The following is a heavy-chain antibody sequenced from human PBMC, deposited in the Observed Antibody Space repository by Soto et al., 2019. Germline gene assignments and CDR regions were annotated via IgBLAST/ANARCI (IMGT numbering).Heavy chain of an antibody. D-gene: IGHD6-19*01. Sequence: VASVKLSCKDSGYTFTSNGISCVRQAPGQGLEWMGWISAYNGNTNYAQKLQGRVTMTTDTSTSTAYMELRSLRSDDTAVYYCARNSAVAGMSGWGQGTLVTVSS. V-gene: IGHV1-18*01. J-gene: IGHJ4*02. CDR3: ARNSAVAGMSG. CDR2: ISAYNGNT. CDR1: GYTFTSNG.